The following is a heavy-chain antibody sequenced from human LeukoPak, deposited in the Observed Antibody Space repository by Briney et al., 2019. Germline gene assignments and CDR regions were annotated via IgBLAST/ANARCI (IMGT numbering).Heavy chain of an antibody. CDR1: GFSFSYFG. V-gene: IGHV3-30*02. CDR2: IRYDGNNT. Sequence: GGSLRLFCAASGFSFSYFGMHWVRQAPGKGLEWVAFIRYDGNNTYYADSVKGRFTISRDNSKNTLYLQMNSLRSEDTAVYYCGNPSGLPGVDYWGQGTLVTVSS. J-gene: IGHJ4*02. D-gene: IGHD4-17*01. CDR3: GNPSGLPGVDY.